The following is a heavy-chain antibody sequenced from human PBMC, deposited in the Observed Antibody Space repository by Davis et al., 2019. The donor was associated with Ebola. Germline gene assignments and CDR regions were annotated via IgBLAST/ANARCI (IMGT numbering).Heavy chain of an antibody. Sequence: PSETLSPTCNVAGGSISSHHWSWIRQPPGKGLEWIGYIYYSGSTKYNPSLKSRVTISMDTSKNQFSLKLSPVTAADTAVYYCARDHEHSYGRRFDPWGQGIQVTVSS. J-gene: IGHJ5*02. CDR2: IYYSGST. CDR1: GGSISSHH. V-gene: IGHV4-59*11. CDR3: ARDHEHSYGRRFDP. D-gene: IGHD5-18*01.